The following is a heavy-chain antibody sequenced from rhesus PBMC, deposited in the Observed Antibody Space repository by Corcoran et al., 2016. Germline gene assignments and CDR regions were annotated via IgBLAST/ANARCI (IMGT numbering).Heavy chain of an antibody. CDR1: GGSFSNYC. V-gene: IGHV4-80*01. J-gene: IGHJ4*01. Sequence: QVQLQESGPGLVKPSETLSLTCAVSGGSFSNYCWPWIRQPPGKGLGWIGEINGKSGSTNNNPALKSRVTMSKDATKNQFTLKLTSGPAADTAGYYGARLVTYVSCLDYWGQGLLVTVSS. CDR3: ARLVTYVSCLDY. D-gene: IGHD3-28*01. CDR2: INGKSGST.